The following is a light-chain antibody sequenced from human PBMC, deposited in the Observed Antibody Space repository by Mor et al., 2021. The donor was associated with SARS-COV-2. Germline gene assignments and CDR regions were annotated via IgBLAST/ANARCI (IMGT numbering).Light chain of an antibody. J-gene: IGKJ4*01. Sequence: TCRASQSISSWLAWYQQKPGKAPKLLIYKASSLESGVPSRFSGSGSGTEFTLTISSLQPDDFATYYCQQYNSYSALTFGGG. V-gene: IGKV1-5*03. CDR1: QSISSW. CDR3: QQYNSYSALT. CDR2: KAS.